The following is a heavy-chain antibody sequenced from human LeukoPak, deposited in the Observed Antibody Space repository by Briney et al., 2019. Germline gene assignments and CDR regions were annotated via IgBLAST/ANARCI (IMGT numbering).Heavy chain of an antibody. V-gene: IGHV4-34*01. D-gene: IGHD2-15*01. CDR1: GGSFSGYY. CDR3: ARAPGAALD. CDR2: INHSGST. Sequence: SETLSLTCAVYGGSFSGYYWSWIRQPPGKGLEWIGEINHSGSTNYNPSLKSRVTISVDTSKNQFSLKLSSVTDADTAVYYCARAPGAALDWGQGTLVTVSS. J-gene: IGHJ4*02.